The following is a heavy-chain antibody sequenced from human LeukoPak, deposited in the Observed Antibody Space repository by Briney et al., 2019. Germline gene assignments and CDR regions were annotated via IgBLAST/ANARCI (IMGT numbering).Heavy chain of an antibody. J-gene: IGHJ4*02. D-gene: IGHD6-13*01. V-gene: IGHV3-30*02. CDR2: IWYDGSNK. CDR3: AKVAGYLVDY. Sequence: GGSLRLSCAASGFTFSSYWMSWVRQAPGKGLEWVAVIWYDGSNKYYADSVKGRFTISRDNSKNTLYLQMNSLRAEDTAVYYCAKVAGYLVDYWGQGTLVTVSS. CDR1: GFTFSSYW.